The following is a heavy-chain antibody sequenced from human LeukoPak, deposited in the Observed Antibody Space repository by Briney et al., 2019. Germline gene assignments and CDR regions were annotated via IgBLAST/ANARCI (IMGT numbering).Heavy chain of an antibody. Sequence: PSETLSLTCTVSGGSISSSSYYWGWIRQPPGKGLEWIGSIYYSGSTNYNPSLKTRVTISADTSKNQFSLNLSSVTAADTAVYYCARLRRYYDSSGYYTNIDSWGQGTLVTVSS. CDR2: IYYSGST. V-gene: IGHV4-39*07. J-gene: IGHJ4*02. D-gene: IGHD3-22*01. CDR1: GGSISSSSYY. CDR3: ARLRRYYDSSGYYTNIDS.